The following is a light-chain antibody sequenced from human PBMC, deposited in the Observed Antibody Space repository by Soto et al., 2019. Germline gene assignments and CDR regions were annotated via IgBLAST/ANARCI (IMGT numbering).Light chain of an antibody. CDR3: QQYYSVPFT. V-gene: IGKV4-1*01. CDR2: WSS. Sequence: DIVMTQFPDSLAVSLGERATINCKSSQSVFDSSNNKNYISWYQQKPGQPPNLLISWSSARASGVPDRFNGGGSGTDFTLTNIGLQAEDVAIYYRQQYYSVPFTFGPGTKV. J-gene: IGKJ3*01. CDR1: QSVFDSSNNKNY.